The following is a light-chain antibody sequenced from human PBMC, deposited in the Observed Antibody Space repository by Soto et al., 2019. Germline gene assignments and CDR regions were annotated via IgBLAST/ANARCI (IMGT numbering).Light chain of an antibody. J-gene: IGKJ5*01. Sequence: DIQMTQSPSSLSASVGDRVTITCRASQSISNYLNWYQQKPGKAPKLLIYSTSTLQSGVPSRFSGSGSGTQFTLTISTLQPEDFATYYCQQNYRTPVTFGQGTRLEIK. CDR3: QQNYRTPVT. CDR1: QSISNY. V-gene: IGKV1-39*01. CDR2: STS.